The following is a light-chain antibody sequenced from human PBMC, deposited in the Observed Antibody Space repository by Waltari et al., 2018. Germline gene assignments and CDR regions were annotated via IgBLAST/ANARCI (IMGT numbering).Light chain of an antibody. V-gene: IGLV2-23*01. Sequence: QSALTQPASVSGSPGQTITISSPGTSSDVGTYTLVSWYQQHPGKAPTLMIYEDIKRPSGVSHRFSGSKSGNTASLTISGLQAEDEADYYCCSYAPTNSYVFGTGTKVTVL. CDR2: EDI. J-gene: IGLJ1*01. CDR3: CSYAPTNSYV. CDR1: SSDVGTYTL.